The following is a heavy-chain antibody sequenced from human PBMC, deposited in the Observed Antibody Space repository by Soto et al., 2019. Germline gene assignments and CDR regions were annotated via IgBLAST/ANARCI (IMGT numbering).Heavy chain of an antibody. CDR3: AREDDGGDRDYYGLDV. Sequence: QGQLQQSGPGLVKPSQTLSLTCTVSGGSISYEYYHWTWIRQSPGKGLEWIGYIHYSGSIIYNPSFKSRVTISVDTSKNQFSLQLSSVTAADTAVYFCAREDDGGDRDYYGLDVRGQGTTVIVSS. J-gene: IGHJ6*02. CDR2: IHYSGSI. CDR1: GGSISYEYYH. D-gene: IGHD2-21*02. V-gene: IGHV4-30-4*08.